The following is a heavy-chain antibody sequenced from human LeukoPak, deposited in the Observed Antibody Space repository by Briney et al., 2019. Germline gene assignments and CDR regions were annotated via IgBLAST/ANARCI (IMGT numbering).Heavy chain of an antibody. CDR2: ISSSSSTI. CDR1: GYTFSGHS. J-gene: IGHJ4*02. D-gene: IGHD2-2*01. Sequence: GGSLRLSCAASGYTFSGHSMNWVRQAPGKGLEWVSYISSSSSTIYYADSVKGRFTISRDNAKNSLYLQMNSLRAEDTAAYYCARSDIVVVPAAYNWGQGTLVTVSS. V-gene: IGHV3-48*01. CDR3: ARSDIVVVPAAYN.